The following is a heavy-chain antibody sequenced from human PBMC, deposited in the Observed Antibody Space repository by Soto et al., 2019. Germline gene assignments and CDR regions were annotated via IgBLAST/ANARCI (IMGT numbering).Heavy chain of an antibody. J-gene: IGHJ4*02. CDR2: ISGGSGDST. CDR3: AKNQPSWATRAAFVY. CDR1: GFTFSNYA. D-gene: IGHD2-2*01. V-gene: IGHV3-23*01. Sequence: EAQLLESGGGLVQPGGSLRLSYAASGFTFSNYAMNWVRRAPGKGLEWVSGISGGSGDSTFYADSVKGRFTISRDNSKNTLHLQMNSLRTEDTAVYYCAKNQPSWATRAAFVYWGQGTLVTVSS.